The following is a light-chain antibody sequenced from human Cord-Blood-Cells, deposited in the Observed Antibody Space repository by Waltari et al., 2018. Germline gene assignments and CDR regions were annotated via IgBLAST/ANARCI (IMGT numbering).Light chain of an antibody. Sequence: QSALTQPRSVSGSPGESVTISCTGTSSDVGGYNYVSWYQKHPGKAPKLTIYDVSKRPAGVPELFAGSKSGNTVSLTVSGRQAEEDADYYSCSYARSYTDVYGTGTNVTVL. CDR3: CSYARSYTDV. CDR2: DVS. CDR1: SSDVGGYNY. V-gene: IGLV2-11*01. J-gene: IGLJ1*01.